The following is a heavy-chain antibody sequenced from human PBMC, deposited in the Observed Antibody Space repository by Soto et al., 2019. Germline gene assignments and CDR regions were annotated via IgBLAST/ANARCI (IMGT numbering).Heavy chain of an antibody. D-gene: IGHD3-22*01. V-gene: IGHV1-69*01. Sequence: SVKLSCTASGGSFIGYASIWVRRAPGQGLEWMGGIIPIFGTANYAQKFQGRVTITADESTSTAYMELSSLRSEDTAVYYCARVVNYYDSSGYYYGVLYYFDYWGQGTLVTVSS. J-gene: IGHJ4*02. CDR2: IIPIFGTA. CDR1: GGSFIGYA. CDR3: ARVVNYYDSSGYYYGVLYYFDY.